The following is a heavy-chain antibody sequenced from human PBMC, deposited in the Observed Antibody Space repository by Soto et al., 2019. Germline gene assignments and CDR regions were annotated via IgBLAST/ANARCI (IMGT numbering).Heavy chain of an antibody. CDR1: GSNFVDYA. CDR3: ARGRLYYDFWSGLYYYYYFGMDV. V-gene: IGHV3-49*03. CDR2: ISNKGHHGTT. J-gene: IGHJ6*02. D-gene: IGHD3-3*01. Sequence: PGGSLRLSCSASGSNFVDYAMSWFRQAPGKGLEWVGFISNKGHHGTTEYAASVKGRFNISRDDFKNIAYLQMNSLEPEDTAVYYCARGRLYYDFWSGLYYYYYFGMDVWGQGTTVTVSS.